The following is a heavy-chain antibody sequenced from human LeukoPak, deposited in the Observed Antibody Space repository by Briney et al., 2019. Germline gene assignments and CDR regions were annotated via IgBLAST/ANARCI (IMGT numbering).Heavy chain of an antibody. Sequence: GGSLRLSCAASGFTFDDYGMSWVRQAPGKGLEWVSGINWNGGSTGYADSVKGRFTISRDNAKNSLYLQMNSLRAEDTAVFYCARGTTYYFDYWGQGTLVTVSS. V-gene: IGHV3-20*04. CDR2: INWNGGST. D-gene: IGHD1-7*01. CDR1: GFTFDDYG. CDR3: ARGTTYYFDY. J-gene: IGHJ4*02.